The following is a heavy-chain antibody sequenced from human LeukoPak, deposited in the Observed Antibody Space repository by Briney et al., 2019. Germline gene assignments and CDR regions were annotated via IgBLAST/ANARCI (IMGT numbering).Heavy chain of an antibody. D-gene: IGHD1-26*01. CDR2: INPNSGGT. J-gene: IGHJ5*02. Sequence: ASVKVSCKASGYTFTGYYMHWVRQAPGQGLEWMGWINPNSGGTNYAQKFQGRVTMTRDTSISTAYMELSRLRSDDTAVYYCARVGKVGATRRWFDPGGQGTLVTVSS. CDR1: GYTFTGYY. V-gene: IGHV1-2*02. CDR3: ARVGKVGATRRWFDP.